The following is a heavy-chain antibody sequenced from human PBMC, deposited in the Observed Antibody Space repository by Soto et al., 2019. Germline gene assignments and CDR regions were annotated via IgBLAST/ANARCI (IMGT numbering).Heavy chain of an antibody. D-gene: IGHD1-26*01. CDR2: IYYSGST. Sequence: QVQLQESGPGLVKPSETLSLTCTVSGGSISSYYWSWIRQPPGKGLEWIGYIYYSGSTNYNPSLKSRVTRSVDPSKNQFSLKLSSVTAADTAVYYCARDQGGSLDYWGQGTLVTVSS. CDR1: GGSISSYY. V-gene: IGHV4-59*01. J-gene: IGHJ4*02. CDR3: ARDQGGSLDY.